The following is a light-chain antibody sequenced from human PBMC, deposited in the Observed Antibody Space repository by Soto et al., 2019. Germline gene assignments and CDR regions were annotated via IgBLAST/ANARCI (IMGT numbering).Light chain of an antibody. CDR3: QQYGSSSIT. Sequence: EIVMTQSPATLSVSPGEKATLSCRASQSVSNNLAWFQQKPGQVPRLLIYGASNRATGVSARFSGSGSGTDFTLTISRLEPEDFAVYYCQQYGSSSITFGQGTRLEIK. V-gene: IGKV3-15*01. J-gene: IGKJ5*01. CDR1: QSVSNN. CDR2: GAS.